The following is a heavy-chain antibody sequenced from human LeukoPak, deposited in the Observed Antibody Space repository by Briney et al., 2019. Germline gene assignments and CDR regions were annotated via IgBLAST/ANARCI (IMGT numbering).Heavy chain of an antibody. V-gene: IGHV3-74*01. D-gene: IGHD3-22*01. CDR3: ARGPGSSGGAYVGDY. Sequence: GGSLRLSCAASGFTFSTHWMHWVRHVPGRGPVWVSRVDGGGSSTSYADSVKGRFSISRDNAKSTLYLQMNGLRAEDTAVYYCARGPGSSGGAYVGDYWGHGTLVTVSS. CDR2: VDGGGSST. CDR1: GFTFSTHW. J-gene: IGHJ4*01.